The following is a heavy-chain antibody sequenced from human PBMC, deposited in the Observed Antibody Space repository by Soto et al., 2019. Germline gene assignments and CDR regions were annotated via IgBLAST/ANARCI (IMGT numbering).Heavy chain of an antibody. J-gene: IGHJ4*02. CDR3: AKGPHYFDY. Sequence: GGSLRLSCAASGFTFSSYGMHWVRQAPGKGLEWVAVISYDGSNKYYADSVKGRFTISRDNSKNTLYLQMNSLRAEDTAVYYCAKGPHYFDYWGQGTLVTVSS. CDR2: ISYDGSNK. V-gene: IGHV3-30*18. CDR1: GFTFSSYG.